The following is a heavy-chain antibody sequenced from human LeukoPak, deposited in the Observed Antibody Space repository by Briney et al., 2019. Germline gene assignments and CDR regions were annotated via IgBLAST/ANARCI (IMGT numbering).Heavy chain of an antibody. J-gene: IGHJ4*02. Sequence: PSETLSLTCTVSGVSISSSNSYWGWIRQPPGRGLEWIGSIFYSGRTYYNPSLKSRVTMSVDTSKNQFSLRLSSVNAADTAVYYCARDILATSIAAPYYWGQGTLVTVSS. CDR3: ARDILATSIAAPYY. CDR2: IFYSGRT. D-gene: IGHD6-13*01. CDR1: GVSISSSNSY. V-gene: IGHV4-39*07.